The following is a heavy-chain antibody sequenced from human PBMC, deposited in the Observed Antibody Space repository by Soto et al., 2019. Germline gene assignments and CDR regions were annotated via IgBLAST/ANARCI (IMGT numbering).Heavy chain of an antibody. CDR2: INHSGST. J-gene: IGHJ5*02. CDR3: ARGLVDIVVVPAAINWFDP. D-gene: IGHD2-2*03. V-gene: IGHV4-34*01. CDR1: GGSFSGYY. Sequence: SETLSLTCAVYGGSFSGYYWSWIRQPPGKGLEWIGEINHSGSTNYNPSPKSRVTISVDTSKNQFSLKLSSVTAADTAVYYCARGLVDIVVVPAAINWFDPWGQGTLVTVSS.